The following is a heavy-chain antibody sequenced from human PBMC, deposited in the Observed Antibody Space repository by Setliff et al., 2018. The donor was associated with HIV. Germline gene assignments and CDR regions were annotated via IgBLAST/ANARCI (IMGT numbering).Heavy chain of an antibody. CDR2: MFHSGST. CDR1: GDSINSSNW. V-gene: IGHV4-4*02. Sequence: SETLSLTCTVPGDSINSSNWWSWIRQSPGKGLEWIGEMFHSGSTNYNPSLKSRVTISLDKSKNHFSLKLTSVTAADTAVYYCARDRMSSGYTAAFEIWGQGTVVTVSS. D-gene: IGHD3-22*01. J-gene: IGHJ3*02. CDR3: ARDRMSSGYTAAFEI.